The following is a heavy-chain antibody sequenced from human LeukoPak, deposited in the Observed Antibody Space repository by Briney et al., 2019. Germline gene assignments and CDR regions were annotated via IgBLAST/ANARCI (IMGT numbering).Heavy chain of an antibody. V-gene: IGHV3-66*01. J-gene: IGHJ4*02. D-gene: IGHD3-10*01. CDR1: GFTVSSNY. Sequence: GGSLRLSCAASGFTVSSNYMSWVRQAPGKGLEWVSVIYSGGSTYYADSVKGRFTISRDNSKNTLYLQMNSLRAEDTAVYYCARDPIYYGSRRSSDYWGQGTLVTVSS. CDR2: IYSGGST. CDR3: ARDPIYYGSRRSSDY.